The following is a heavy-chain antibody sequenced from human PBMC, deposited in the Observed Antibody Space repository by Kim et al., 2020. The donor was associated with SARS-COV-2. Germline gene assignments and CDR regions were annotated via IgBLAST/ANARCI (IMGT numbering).Heavy chain of an antibody. J-gene: IGHJ6*01. Sequence: GGSLRLSCSASGFTFSTYAMHWVRQAPGKGLEYVSVISRNGGSTHYADSGKGRFAISRDNSKSTLYLQMTSLRVEDTAVYYCVKDHNFSGTSCYFGYGM. CDR1: GFTFSTYA. CDR3: VKDHNFSGTSCYFGYGM. D-gene: IGHD2-2*01. V-gene: IGHV3-64D*06. CDR2: ISRNGGST.